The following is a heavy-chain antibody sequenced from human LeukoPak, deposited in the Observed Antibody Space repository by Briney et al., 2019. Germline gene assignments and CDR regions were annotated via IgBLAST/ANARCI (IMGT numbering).Heavy chain of an antibody. Sequence: GGSLRLSCAASGFAFNSQTVSWVRQAPGKGLEWVAVISYDGSNKYYADSVKGRFTISRDNSKNTLYLQMNSLRAEDTAVYYCAKDTPGPLWFGELLRFDYWGQGTLVTVSS. CDR1: GFAFNSQT. CDR2: ISYDGSNK. V-gene: IGHV3-30*04. J-gene: IGHJ4*02. D-gene: IGHD3-10*01. CDR3: AKDTPGPLWFGELLRFDY.